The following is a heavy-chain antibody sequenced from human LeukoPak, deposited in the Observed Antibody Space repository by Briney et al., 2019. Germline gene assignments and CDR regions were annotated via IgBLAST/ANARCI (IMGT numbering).Heavy chain of an antibody. D-gene: IGHD3-3*01. V-gene: IGHV4-59*08. CDR3: ARHLIDFWNRLDAFDI. CDR2: MYYSGSA. Sequence: SETLSLTCTVSGGSMNGYFWSWIRQSPGKGLEWIAYMYYSGSANYNPSVKSRVTISVDTSKNQFSLKLSPVTAADTAVYYCARHLIDFWNRLDAFDIWGQGTMVTVSS. CDR1: GGSMNGYF. J-gene: IGHJ3*02.